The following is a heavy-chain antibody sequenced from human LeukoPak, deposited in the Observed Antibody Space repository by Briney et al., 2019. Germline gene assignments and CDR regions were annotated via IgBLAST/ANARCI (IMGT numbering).Heavy chain of an antibody. CDR2: INHSGST. J-gene: IGHJ6*04. V-gene: IGHV4-34*01. CDR1: GGSFSGYY. D-gene: IGHD3-10*01. Sequence: SETLSLTCAVYGGSFSGYYWSWIRQPPGKGLEWIGEINHSGSTNYNPSLKSRVTMSVDTSKNQFSLKLSSVTAADTAVYYCARGRILWFGELRAGELDVWGKGTTVTVSS. CDR3: ARGRILWFGELRAGELDV.